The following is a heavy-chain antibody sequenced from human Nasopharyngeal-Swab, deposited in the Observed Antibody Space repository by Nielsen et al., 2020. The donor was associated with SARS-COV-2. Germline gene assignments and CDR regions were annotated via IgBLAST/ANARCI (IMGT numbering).Heavy chain of an antibody. CDR3: AKDMQWGTAMADAFDI. D-gene: IGHD5-18*01. J-gene: IGHJ3*02. CDR1: GFTFDDYT. CDR2: IRWDGGST. Sequence: GESLKISCAASGFTFDDYTMHWVRQAPGKGLEWVSLIRWDGGSTYYADSVKGRFTISRDNSKNSLYLQMNSLRTEDTALYYCAKDMQWGTAMADAFDIWGQGTMVTVSS. V-gene: IGHV3-43*01.